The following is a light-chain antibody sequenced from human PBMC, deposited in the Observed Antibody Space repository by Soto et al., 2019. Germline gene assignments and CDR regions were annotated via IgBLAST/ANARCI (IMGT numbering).Light chain of an antibody. CDR1: SSDVGGYNY. Sequence: QSALTQPPSASGSPGQSVTISCTGTSSDVGGYNYVSWYQQHPGKAPKLMIYEVSKRPSGVPDRFSGSKSGNTASLTVSGLHAEDEADYYRSSYAGSNNWVFGGGTKLTVL. J-gene: IGLJ2*01. CDR3: SSYAGSNNWV. CDR2: EVS. V-gene: IGLV2-8*01.